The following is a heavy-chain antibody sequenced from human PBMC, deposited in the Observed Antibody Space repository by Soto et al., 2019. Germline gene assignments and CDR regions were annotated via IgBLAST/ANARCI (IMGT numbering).Heavy chain of an antibody. CDR3: AHRRTYGSGSYSFGY. J-gene: IGHJ4*02. CDR2: IYWDDDK. CDR1: GFSLSTSGVG. D-gene: IGHD3-10*01. V-gene: IGHV2-5*02. Sequence: QITLKESGPPLVKPTQTLTLTCTFSGFSLSTSGVGVAWIRQPPEKALEWLALIYWDDDKRYSPSLKSRLTITKDTSKNQGVLTMTNMDPVDTATYYCAHRRTYGSGSYSFGYWGQGTLVTVSS.